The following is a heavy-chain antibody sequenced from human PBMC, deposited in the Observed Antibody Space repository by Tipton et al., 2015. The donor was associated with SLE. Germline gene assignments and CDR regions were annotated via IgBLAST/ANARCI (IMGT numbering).Heavy chain of an antibody. CDR2: IYYSGST. D-gene: IGHD5/OR15-5a*01. Sequence: TLSLTCTVSGGSISSSIYYWGWIRQAPGKGLESIGNIYYSGSTYYNPSLKSRVTISVDTSKNQFSLKLNSVTAADTAVYYCARHPEVSTMLVDVWGQGTTVTVSS. V-gene: IGHV4-39*07. CDR1: GGSISSSIYY. CDR3: ARHPEVSTMLVDV. J-gene: IGHJ6*02.